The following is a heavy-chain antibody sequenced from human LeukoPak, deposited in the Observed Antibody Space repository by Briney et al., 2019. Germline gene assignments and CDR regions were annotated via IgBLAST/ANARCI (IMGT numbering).Heavy chain of an antibody. D-gene: IGHD3-22*01. CDR3: ARDPPYYYDSSGYLDY. Sequence: ASVKVSCKASGYTFTGYYMHWVRQAPGQGLEWMGWINPSGGSTSYAQKFQGRVTMTRDMSTSTVYMELSSLRSEDTAVYYCARDPPYYYDSSGYLDYWGQGTLVTVSS. V-gene: IGHV1-46*01. J-gene: IGHJ4*02. CDR2: INPSGGST. CDR1: GYTFTGYY.